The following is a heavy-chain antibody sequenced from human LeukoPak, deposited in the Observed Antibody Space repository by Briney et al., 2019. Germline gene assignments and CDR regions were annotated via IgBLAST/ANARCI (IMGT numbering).Heavy chain of an antibody. CDR3: ARGSRSAGVLTAIWFDP. J-gene: IGHJ5*02. D-gene: IGHD2-21*02. Sequence: SETLSLTCGVQGESFSGYYWSWIRQPPGKGLEWIGEISHSGSTNYNPSLKSRVTISVDTSKNQFSLKLSSVTAADTAVYYCARGSRSAGVLTAIWFDPWGQGTLVTVSS. V-gene: IGHV4-34*01. CDR2: ISHSGST. CDR1: GESFSGYY.